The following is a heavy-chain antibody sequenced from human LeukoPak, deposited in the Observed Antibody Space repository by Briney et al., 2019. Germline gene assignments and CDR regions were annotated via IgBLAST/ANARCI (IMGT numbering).Heavy chain of an antibody. Sequence: SVKVSCKTSGGTFTSYAITWVRQAPGQGLEWMGKIIPISGTTNYAQKFQGRVTFTADESTSTAYMELSSLRSEDTALYYCARKLRLGGNWLDPWGQGALVTVSS. V-gene: IGHV1-69*13. CDR1: GGTFTSYA. CDR2: IIPISGTT. J-gene: IGHJ5*02. D-gene: IGHD1-26*01. CDR3: ARKLRLGGNWLDP.